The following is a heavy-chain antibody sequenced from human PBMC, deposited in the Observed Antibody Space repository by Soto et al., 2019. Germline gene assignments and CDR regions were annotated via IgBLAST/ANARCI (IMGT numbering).Heavy chain of an antibody. J-gene: IGHJ6*03. V-gene: IGHV3-15*01. CDR1: GFTFSNAW. CDR2: IKSKTDGGTT. CDR3: TTGLYFWSGYYPYYYYYMDV. D-gene: IGHD3-3*01. Sequence: GGSLRLSCAASGFTFSNAWMSWVRQAPGKGLEWVGRIKSKTDGGTTDYAAPEKGRFTSSSDDSKITLYLQMNSLKTVDTAVYYCTTGLYFWSGYYPYYYYYMDVWGKGTTVTVSS.